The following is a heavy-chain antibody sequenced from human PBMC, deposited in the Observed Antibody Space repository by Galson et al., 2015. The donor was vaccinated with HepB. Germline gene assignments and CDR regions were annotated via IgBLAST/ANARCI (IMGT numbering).Heavy chain of an antibody. D-gene: IGHD6-19*01. J-gene: IGHJ4*02. CDR1: GFSFGTSA. Sequence: SLRLSCAASGFSFGTSAMSWVRQAPGKGLEWVSIISGSDGRTFYADSVKGRFTISRDNSKNTLYLQMNSLRAEDTAVYYCARVRSVAGTIGFDNWGQGTLVTVSS. CDR2: ISGSDGRT. CDR3: ARVRSVAGTIGFDN. V-gene: IGHV3-23*01.